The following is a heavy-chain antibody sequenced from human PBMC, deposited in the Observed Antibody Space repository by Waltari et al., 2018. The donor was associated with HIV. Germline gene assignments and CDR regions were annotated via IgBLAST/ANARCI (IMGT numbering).Heavy chain of an antibody. J-gene: IGHJ3*02. CDR2: IWSDGYNK. D-gene: IGHD3-16*01. V-gene: IGHV3-33*06. Sequence: QVYLMESGGGVVQPGGSLKLPCAASGFTFRRYGMHWVRQAPGKGLEWVAVIWSDGYNKFYADSVRGRFTFSRDNSKYTLSLQMNSLRAEDTALYYCVKERGPFNGFDIWGQGTMVTVSS. CDR1: GFTFRRYG. CDR3: VKERGPFNGFDI.